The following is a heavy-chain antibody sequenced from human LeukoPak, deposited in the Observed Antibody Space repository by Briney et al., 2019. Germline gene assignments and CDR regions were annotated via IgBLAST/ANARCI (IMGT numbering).Heavy chain of an antibody. CDR1: GGTFSSYA. V-gene: IGHV1-69*13. CDR2: IIPIFGTA. J-gene: IGHJ4*02. Sequence: ASVTVSFKASGGTFSSYAISWVRQAPGQGLEWMGGIIPIFGTANYAQKFQGRVTITADESTSTAYMELSSLRSEDTAVYYCAREGIAAVGKYYFDYWGQGTLVTVSS. CDR3: AREGIAAVGKYYFDY. D-gene: IGHD6-13*01.